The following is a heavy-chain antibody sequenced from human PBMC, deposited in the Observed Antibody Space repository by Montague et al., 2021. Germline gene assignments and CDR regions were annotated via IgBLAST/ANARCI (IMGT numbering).Heavy chain of an antibody. CDR1: GFTFSNYW. Sequence: SLRLSCAASGFTFSNYWMSWVRQAPGKGLEWVANIKQDGSEKHYVDSVKGRFTISRDNAKNSLYLQMNSLRAEDTAVYFCARDQGQGYCGGDCYVGLDYWGLGTLVTVPS. D-gene: IGHD2-21*01. V-gene: IGHV3-7*01. CDR2: IKQDGSEK. CDR3: ARDQGQGYCGGDCYVGLDY. J-gene: IGHJ4*02.